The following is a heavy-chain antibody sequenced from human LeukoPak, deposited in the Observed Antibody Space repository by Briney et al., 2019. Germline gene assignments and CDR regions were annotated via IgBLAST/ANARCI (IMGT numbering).Heavy chain of an antibody. CDR1: GYTFIGYD. CDR2: IIPILGIA. CDR3: ARGNSFDY. V-gene: IGHV1-69*04. Sequence: GASVKVSCKASGYTFIGYDIHWVQQAPGQGLEWMGRIIPILGIANYAQKFQGRVTITADKSTSTAYMELSSLRSEDTAVYYCARGNSFDYWGQGTLVTVSS. J-gene: IGHJ4*02.